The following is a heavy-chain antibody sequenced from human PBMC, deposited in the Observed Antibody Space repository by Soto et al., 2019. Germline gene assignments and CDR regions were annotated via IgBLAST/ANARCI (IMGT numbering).Heavy chain of an antibody. CDR1: GYTFTSYY. CDR3: ARDRGPLYCTNGVCHPRVDYGMDV. CDR2: INPSGGST. V-gene: IGHV1-46*01. D-gene: IGHD2-8*01. J-gene: IGHJ6*02. Sequence: QVQLVQSGAEVKKPGASVKVSCKASGYTFTSYYMHWVRQAPGQGLEWMGIINPSGGSTSYAQKFQGRVTMTRDTSTSTVYMELSSLRSEDTAVYYCARDRGPLYCTNGVCHPRVDYGMDVWGQGTTVTVSS.